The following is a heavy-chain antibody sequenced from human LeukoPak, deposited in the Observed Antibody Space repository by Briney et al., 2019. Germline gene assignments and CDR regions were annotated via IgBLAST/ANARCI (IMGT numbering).Heavy chain of an antibody. CDR3: AKKWGGYDSPFNY. CDR1: GFTFSSYG. D-gene: IGHD5-12*01. J-gene: IGHJ4*02. V-gene: IGHV3-30*18. CDR2: ISYDGSNK. Sequence: GRSLRLSCAASGFTFSSYGMHWVRQAPGKGLEWVAVISYDGSNKYYADSVKGRFTISRDNSKNTLYLQMDSLRAEDTAVYYCAKKWGGYDSPFNYWGQGTLVTVSS.